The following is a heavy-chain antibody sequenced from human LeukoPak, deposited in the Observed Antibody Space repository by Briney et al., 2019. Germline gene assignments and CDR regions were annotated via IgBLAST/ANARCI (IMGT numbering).Heavy chain of an antibody. Sequence: SETLSLTCTVSGGSISSYYWSWIRQPPGKGLEWIGYIYYSGSTNYNPSLKSRVTISVDTSKNQFSLKLSSVTAADTAVYYCAREAHSSGWFSYYYYMDVWGKGTTVTVS. CDR2: IYYSGST. V-gene: IGHV4-59*01. J-gene: IGHJ6*03. CDR3: AREAHSSGWFSYYYYMDV. D-gene: IGHD6-19*01. CDR1: GGSISSYY.